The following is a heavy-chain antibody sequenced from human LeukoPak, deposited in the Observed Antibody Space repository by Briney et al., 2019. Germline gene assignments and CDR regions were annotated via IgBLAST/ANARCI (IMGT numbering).Heavy chain of an antibody. CDR1: GFTFSSYA. CDR2: ISYDGSNE. D-gene: IGHD5-24*01. CDR3: ARKEMATIGGLFDY. V-gene: IGHV3-30*04. Sequence: PGGSLRLSCAASGFTFSSYAMHWVRQAPGKGLEWVAVISYDGSNEYYADSVKGRFTISRDNSKNTLYLQMNSLRAEDTAVYYCARKEMATIGGLFDYWGQGTLVTVSS. J-gene: IGHJ4*02.